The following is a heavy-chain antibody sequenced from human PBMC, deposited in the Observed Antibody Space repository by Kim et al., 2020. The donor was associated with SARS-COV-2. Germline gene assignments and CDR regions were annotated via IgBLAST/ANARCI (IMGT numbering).Heavy chain of an antibody. J-gene: IGHJ4*02. V-gene: IGHV3-23*01. D-gene: IGHD5-12*01. CDR3: ECLTDIGGFDY. Sequence: GGSLRLSCAASGFNFSSYAMSWVRQAPGKGLEWVSAISGSGGSTYYADSVKGRFTISRDNSKNTLYLQMNSLRAEDTAVYYCECLTDIGGFDYWGQGTLVTVSS. CDR2: ISGSGGST. CDR1: GFNFSSYA.